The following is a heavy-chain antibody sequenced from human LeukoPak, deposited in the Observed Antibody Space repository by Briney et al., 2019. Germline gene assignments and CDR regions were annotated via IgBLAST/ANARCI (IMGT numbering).Heavy chain of an antibody. CDR1: GFTFSSYS. V-gene: IGHV3-21*01. CDR2: ISSSSSYI. Sequence: PGGSLRLSCAASGFTFSSYSMNWVRQAPGKGLEWVSSISSSSSYIYYADSVKGRFTLSRDNAKNSLYLQMNSLRAEDTAVYYCARNSVTGSYYFDYWGQGTLVTVSS. J-gene: IGHJ4*02. CDR3: ARNSVTGSYYFDY. D-gene: IGHD5/OR15-5a*01.